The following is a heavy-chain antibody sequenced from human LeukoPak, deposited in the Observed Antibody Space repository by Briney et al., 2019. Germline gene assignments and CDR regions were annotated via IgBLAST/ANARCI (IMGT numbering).Heavy chain of an antibody. J-gene: IGHJ1*01. CDR2: IKQDGSEK. Sequence: GGSLRLSCAASGFTFSSYWMSWVRQAPGKGLEWVANIKQDGSEKYYVDSVKGRFTISRDNAKNSLYLQMNSLRAEDTAVYYCARDTITMVRGVGYFQYWGQGTLVTVSS. D-gene: IGHD3-10*01. V-gene: IGHV3-7*01. CDR1: GFTFSSYW. CDR3: ARDTITMVRGVGYFQY.